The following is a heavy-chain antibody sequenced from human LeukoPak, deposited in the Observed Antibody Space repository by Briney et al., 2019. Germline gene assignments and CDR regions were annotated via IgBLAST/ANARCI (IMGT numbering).Heavy chain of an antibody. J-gene: IGHJ4*02. V-gene: IGHV3-23*01. CDR3: AKTLFGFSYGKIDY. CDR2: ISDDDDST. D-gene: IGHD5-18*01. CDR1: HLTFSSPA. Sequence: GGSLRLSGATSHLTFSSPAMNWVRQAPGRGLKWVSSISDDDDSTYYADSVKGRFTISRDNSKNTLYLDMNNLRAEDTALYFCAKTLFGFSYGKIDYWGQGTLVPVSS.